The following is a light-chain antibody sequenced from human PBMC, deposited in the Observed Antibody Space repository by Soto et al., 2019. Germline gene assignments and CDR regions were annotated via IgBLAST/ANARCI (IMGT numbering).Light chain of an antibody. J-gene: IGKJ1*01. CDR3: QQYNSYPRT. CDR1: QSIRSW. CDR2: KAS. Sequence: DIQMTQSPSTLSASVGDRVTITCRASQSIRSWLAWYQQKPGKAPKFLIYKASNLETGVPSRFSGSGSGTEFTLTINSLQPDDFATYYCQQYNSYPRTFGQGTMVEIK. V-gene: IGKV1-5*03.